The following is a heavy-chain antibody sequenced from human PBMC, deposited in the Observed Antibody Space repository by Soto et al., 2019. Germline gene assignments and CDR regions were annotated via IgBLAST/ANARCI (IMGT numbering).Heavy chain of an antibody. CDR3: ARQAHHDNWFDP. CDR1: GGSLSSSGYY. Sequence: SETLSLTCTVSGGSLSSSGYYWGWIRQPPGKGLEYIGSIYYSGSTYYNPSLKSRVTISVDTSKNYFSLKLRSATAADTAVYYCARQAHHDNWFDPWGQGTLVTVSS. V-gene: IGHV4-39*01. J-gene: IGHJ5*02. CDR2: IYYSGST.